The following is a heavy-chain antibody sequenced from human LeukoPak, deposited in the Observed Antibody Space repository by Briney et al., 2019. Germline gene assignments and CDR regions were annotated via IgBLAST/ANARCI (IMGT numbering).Heavy chain of an antibody. CDR1: GGSFSGYH. D-gene: IGHD6-19*01. V-gene: IGHV4-34*01. J-gene: IGHJ5*02. Sequence: PSETLSLTCAVYGGSFSGYHWSWIRQPPGKGLEWIGEINHSGSTNYNPSLKSRVTISVDTSKNQFSLKLSSVTAADTAVYYCARGDLAVAGTGWFDPWGQGALVTVSS. CDR2: INHSGST. CDR3: ARGDLAVAGTGWFDP.